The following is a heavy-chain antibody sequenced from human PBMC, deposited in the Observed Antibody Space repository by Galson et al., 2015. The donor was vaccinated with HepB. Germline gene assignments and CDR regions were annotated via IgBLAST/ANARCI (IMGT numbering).Heavy chain of an antibody. V-gene: IGHV3-30-3*01. CDR1: GFTFNIYA. CDR3: ARDRGSSWYYASETNNEMDV. CDR2: ISYDGSKK. Sequence: SLRLSCAASGFTFNIYAMHWVRQAPGKGLEWVAIISYDGSKKYYADSVKGRFTISRDNSQNTLYLQMNSLRGDGTAVYYCARDRGSSWYYASETNNEMDVWGTRTTVTVSS. D-gene: IGHD6-13*01. J-gene: IGHJ6*04.